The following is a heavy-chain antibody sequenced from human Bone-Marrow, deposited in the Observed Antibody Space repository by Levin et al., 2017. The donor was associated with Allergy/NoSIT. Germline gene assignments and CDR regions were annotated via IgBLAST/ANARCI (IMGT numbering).Heavy chain of an antibody. Sequence: TGGSLRLSCAASGFSFSSFGMNWVRQAPGKGLEWVSGISGNGGVTYYADSVKGRFIVSRDYSKNTLHLQMNSLRAEDTAMYYCTKDHSSGPLASERLGSWGQGTLVTVSS. J-gene: IGHJ5*02. CDR1: GFSFSSFG. CDR3: TKDHSSGPLASERLGS. D-gene: IGHD6-6*01. CDR2: ISGNGGVT. V-gene: IGHV3-23*01.